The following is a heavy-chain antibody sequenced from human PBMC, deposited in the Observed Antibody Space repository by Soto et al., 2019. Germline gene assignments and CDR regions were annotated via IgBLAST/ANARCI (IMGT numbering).Heavy chain of an antibody. Sequence: LRLSCAASRFTFSSSGMHWVRQAPGKGLEWVAVISYDGSNKYYADSVKGRFTISRDNSKNTLYLQMNSLRAEDTAVYYCAKGWRAIFGVVTTDYYYGMDVWGQGTTVTVSS. J-gene: IGHJ6*02. CDR1: RFTFSSSG. V-gene: IGHV3-30*18. CDR3: AKGWRAIFGVVTTDYYYGMDV. D-gene: IGHD3-3*01. CDR2: ISYDGSNK.